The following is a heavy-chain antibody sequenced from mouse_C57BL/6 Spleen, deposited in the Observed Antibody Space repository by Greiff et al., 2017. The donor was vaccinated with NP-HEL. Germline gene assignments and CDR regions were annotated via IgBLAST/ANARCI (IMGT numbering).Heavy chain of an antibody. CDR3: ARTPPLYYTDYEGYFDV. Sequence: QVQLQQSGAELVRPGASVKLSCKASGYTFTDYYINWVKQRPGQGLEWIARIYPGSGNTYYNEKFKGKATLTAEKSSSTAYMQLSSLTSEDSAVYFCARTPPLYYTDYEGYFDVWGTGTTVTVSS. V-gene: IGHV1-76*01. D-gene: IGHD2-1*01. J-gene: IGHJ1*03. CDR2: IYPGSGNT. CDR1: GYTFTDYY.